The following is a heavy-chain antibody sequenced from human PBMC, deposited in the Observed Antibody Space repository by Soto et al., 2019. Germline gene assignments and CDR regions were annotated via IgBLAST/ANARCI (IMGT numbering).Heavy chain of an antibody. CDR1: GFTFSSYA. J-gene: IGHJ6*02. D-gene: IGHD3-3*01. Sequence: PGGSLRLSCAASGFTFSSYAMSWVRQAPGKGLEWVSAISGSGGSTYYADSVKGRFTISRDNSKNTLYLQMNSLRAEDTAVYYCAKSSLRFLEWLLLDWGQGTTVTVSS. V-gene: IGHV3-23*01. CDR2: ISGSGGST. CDR3: AKSSLRFLEWLLLD.